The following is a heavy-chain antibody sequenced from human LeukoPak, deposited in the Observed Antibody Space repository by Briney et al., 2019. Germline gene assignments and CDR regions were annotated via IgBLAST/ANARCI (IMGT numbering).Heavy chain of an antibody. Sequence: PGGSLRLSCAASGFAFSTYGLQWVRQAPGKGLEWVAVISYDGSSIYYADSVKGRFTISRDNSKNTLYLQMNSLRAEDTAIYYCARGPRKFDPYAFDIWGQGTMVTVSS. CDR1: GFAFSTYG. J-gene: IGHJ3*02. V-gene: IGHV3-30*03. CDR2: ISYDGSSI. D-gene: IGHD3-16*01. CDR3: ARGPRKFDPYAFDI.